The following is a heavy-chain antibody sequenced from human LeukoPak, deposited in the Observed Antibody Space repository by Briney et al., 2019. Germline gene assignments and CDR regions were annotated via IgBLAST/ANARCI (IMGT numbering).Heavy chain of an antibody. CDR3: ARDPYYGSVDY. Sequence: GGSLRLSCAASGFTFSDYYMSWIRQAPGKGLEWVSYISSSGSTIYYADSVKGRFTISRDNAKDSLYLQMNSLRAEDTAVYYCARDPYYGSVDYWGQGTLVTVSS. D-gene: IGHD3-10*01. V-gene: IGHV3-11*01. CDR1: GFTFSDYY. CDR2: ISSSGSTI. J-gene: IGHJ4*02.